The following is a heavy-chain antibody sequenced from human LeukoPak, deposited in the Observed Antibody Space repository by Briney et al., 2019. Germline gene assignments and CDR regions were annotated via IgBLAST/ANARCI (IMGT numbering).Heavy chain of an antibody. Sequence: GGSLRLSCAASGFTFSSYWMSWVRQAPGKGLEWVANIKPDGSEKSYVDSVRGRFTISRDNAKNSLYLQMNSLRAEDTAVYYCARSLTGVTSYWGQGTLVTVSS. J-gene: IGHJ4*02. CDR3: ARSLTGVTSY. V-gene: IGHV3-7*01. D-gene: IGHD7-27*01. CDR2: IKPDGSEK. CDR1: GFTFSSYW.